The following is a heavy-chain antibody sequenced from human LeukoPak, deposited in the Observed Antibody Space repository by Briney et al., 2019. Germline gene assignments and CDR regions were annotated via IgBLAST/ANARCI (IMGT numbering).Heavy chain of an antibody. CDR1: GFIFNTYA. D-gene: IGHD2-2*01. CDR2: ISGRGDST. V-gene: IGHV3-23*01. CDR3: LACYRSIPCY. J-gene: IGHJ4*02. Sequence: GGSLRLSCAASGFIFNTYAMSWVRQAPGKGLEWVSAISGRGDSTWYADSVKGRFTISRDNSKNTLYLQMSSLRADGTAVYYCLACYRSIPCYWGQGTLVTVSS.